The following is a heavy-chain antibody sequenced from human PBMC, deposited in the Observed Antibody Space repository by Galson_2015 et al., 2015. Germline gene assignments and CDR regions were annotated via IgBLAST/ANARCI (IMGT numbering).Heavy chain of an antibody. V-gene: IGHV3-30-3*01. CDR1: GSTFSSYA. Sequence: SLRLSCAASGSTFSSYAMHWVRQAPGKGLEWVAVISYDGSNKYYADSVKGRFTISRDNSKNTLYLQMNSLRAEDTAVYYCARDLAPLYSSSWYRVNYYYGMDVWGQGTTVTVSS. J-gene: IGHJ6*02. CDR2: ISYDGSNK. CDR3: ARDLAPLYSSSWYRVNYYYGMDV. D-gene: IGHD6-13*01.